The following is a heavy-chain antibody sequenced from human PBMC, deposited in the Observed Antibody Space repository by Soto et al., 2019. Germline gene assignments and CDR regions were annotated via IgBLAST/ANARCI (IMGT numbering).Heavy chain of an antibody. CDR3: ARGLMSGYDYYYGMDV. V-gene: IGHV1-8*01. CDR1: GYTFTSYD. D-gene: IGHD5-12*01. J-gene: IGHJ6*02. CDR2: MNPNSGNT. Sequence: ASVKVSCKASGYTFTSYDINWVRQATGQGLEWMGWMNPNSGNTGYAQKFQGRVTMTRNTSISTAYMELSSLRSEDTAVYYCARGLMSGYDYYYGMDVWGQGTTVTSP.